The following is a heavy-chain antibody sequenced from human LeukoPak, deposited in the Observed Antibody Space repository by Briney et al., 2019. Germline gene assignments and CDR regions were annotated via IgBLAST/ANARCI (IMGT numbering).Heavy chain of an antibody. J-gene: IGHJ5*02. D-gene: IGHD2/OR15-2a*01. V-gene: IGHV4-4*07. Sequence: SESLSLTCTVSGGYTGSHYWSWIRQPAGKGLEWIGRISPSGTTHYNPSLGSRVTMSVDTSKNYFSLRLSSVTAADTAVYYCARDFYASGFYFWFDPWGQGMLVTVSS. CDR1: GGYTGSHY. CDR2: ISPSGTT. CDR3: ARDFYASGFYFWFDP.